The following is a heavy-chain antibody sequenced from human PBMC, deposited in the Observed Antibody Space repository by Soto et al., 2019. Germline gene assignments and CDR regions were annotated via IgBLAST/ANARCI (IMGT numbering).Heavy chain of an antibody. CDR1: GGTFGSHT. CDR2: VIPILGVA. CDR3: AGDYYDSRGSY. V-gene: IGHV1-69*02. J-gene: IGHJ4*02. D-gene: IGHD3-22*01. Sequence: QVQLVQSGAEVKKPGASVKVSCKASGGTFGSHTISWVRQAPGQGLEWMGRVIPILGVAHYAQRFQGRVTITADKSTSTASMELTSLRSEDTAMYYCAGDYYDSRGSYWGQGTLVTVSS.